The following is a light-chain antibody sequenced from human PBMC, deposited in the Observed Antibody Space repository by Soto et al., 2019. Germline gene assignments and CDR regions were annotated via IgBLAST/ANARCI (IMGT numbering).Light chain of an antibody. Sequence: EIGVSQAPGALSLSPGERATLSCRASQSIASRYLAWYQQRPVQPPRLLPYRTFNGSTGIPDRFRGGGSGPDFTLTNSSLGPEHPAVYFCQQFKRSPLTYGGGTKVEI. J-gene: IGKJ4*01. CDR2: RTF. CDR3: QQFKRSPLT. CDR1: QSIASRY. V-gene: IGKV3-20*01.